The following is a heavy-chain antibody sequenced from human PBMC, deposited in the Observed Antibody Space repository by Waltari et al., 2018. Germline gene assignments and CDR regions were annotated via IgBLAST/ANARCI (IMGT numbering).Heavy chain of an antibody. J-gene: IGHJ4*02. V-gene: IGHV4-59*01. CDR1: GGSISSYY. CDR2: IYYSGST. Sequence: QVQLQESGPGLVKPSETLSLTCTVSGGSISSYYCSWIRQPPGKGLEWIGYIYYSGSTNYNPSLKSRVTISVDTSKNQFSLKLSSVTAADTAVYYCAREVAVAGPGYFDYWGQGTLVTVSS. CDR3: AREVAVAGPGYFDY. D-gene: IGHD6-19*01.